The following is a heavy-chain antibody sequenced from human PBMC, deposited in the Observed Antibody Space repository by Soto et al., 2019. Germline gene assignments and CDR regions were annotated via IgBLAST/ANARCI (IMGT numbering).Heavy chain of an antibody. CDR3: ARFREASWFDP. CDR2: IYYSGST. V-gene: IGHV4-59*01. CDR1: GGSITTYY. Sequence: QVQLQESGPGLVKPSETLSLTCTVSGGSITTYYWSWIRQPPGKGLEWIGYIYYSGSTNYNPALMSRVSISVDTSKNQFSLKLSSVTAADTAVYYCARFREASWFDPWGQGTLVTVSS. J-gene: IGHJ5*02. D-gene: IGHD3-10*01.